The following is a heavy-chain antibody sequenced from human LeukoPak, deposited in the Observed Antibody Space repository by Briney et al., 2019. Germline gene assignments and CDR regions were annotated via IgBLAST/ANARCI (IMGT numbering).Heavy chain of an antibody. CDR3: AKHAGDYYFDY. Sequence: QSGGSLRLSCAASGFTFSNYAMTWVRQAPGKGLEWVSSISGSGTYYADSVKGRFTISRDNSKNTLYLQMNSLRAEDTALYYCAKHAGDYYFDYWGQGTLVTVSS. J-gene: IGHJ4*02. CDR1: GFTFSNYA. CDR2: ISGSGT. V-gene: IGHV3-23*01. D-gene: IGHD2-21*02.